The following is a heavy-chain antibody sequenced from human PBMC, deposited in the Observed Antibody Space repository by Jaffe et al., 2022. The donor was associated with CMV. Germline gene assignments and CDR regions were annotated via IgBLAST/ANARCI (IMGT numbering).Heavy chain of an antibody. V-gene: IGHV3-7*03. Sequence: EVQLVESGGGLVQPGGSLRLSCAASGFTFSSYWMSWVRQAPGKGLEWVANIKQDGSEKYYVDSVKGRFTISRDNAKNSLYLQMNSLRAEDTAVYYCARDAGPEYYDSSGYYWDWFDPWGQGTLVTVSS. J-gene: IGHJ5*02. CDR2: IKQDGSEK. CDR1: GFTFSSYW. D-gene: IGHD3-22*01. CDR3: ARDAGPEYYDSSGYYWDWFDP.